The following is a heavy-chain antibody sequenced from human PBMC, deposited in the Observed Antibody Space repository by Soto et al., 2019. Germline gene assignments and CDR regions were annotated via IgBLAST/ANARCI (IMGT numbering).Heavy chain of an antibody. CDR1: GYTFTRYG. D-gene: IGHD3-3*01. CDR2: ISANNGNT. V-gene: IGHV1-18*04. Sequence: ASVKVSCKASGYTFTRYGISWVRQAPGQGLEWMGWISANNGNTIYTQKFQGRVTVTTDTSTNTAYMELRSLRSDDTAVYYCARDRDFWSGYFLFWGQGTLVTVSS. J-gene: IGHJ4*02. CDR3: ARDRDFWSGYFLF.